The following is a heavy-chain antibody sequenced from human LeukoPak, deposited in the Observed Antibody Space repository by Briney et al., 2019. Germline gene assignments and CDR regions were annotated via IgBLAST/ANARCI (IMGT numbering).Heavy chain of an antibody. V-gene: IGHV3-30*02. CDR2: IRYDGSNK. Sequence: PGGSLRLSCAASGFTFSSYGMHWVRQAPGKGLEWVAFIRYDGSNKYYADSVTGRFTISRDNSKNTLYLQMNSLRAEDTAVYYCAKDRGYYYGSGSQFDYWGQGTLVTVSS. CDR1: GFTFSSYG. J-gene: IGHJ4*02. CDR3: AKDRGYYYGSGSQFDY. D-gene: IGHD3-10*01.